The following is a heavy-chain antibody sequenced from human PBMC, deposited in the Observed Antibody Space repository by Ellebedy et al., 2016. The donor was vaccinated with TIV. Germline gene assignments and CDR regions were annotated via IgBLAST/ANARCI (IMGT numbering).Heavy chain of an antibody. D-gene: IGHD5-18*01. Sequence: MPSETLSLTCAVSRGSFSRYYWNWIRQSPGKGLEWIGEINDTGNTNYNPSLRSRVTISVDTSKKQFSLNLNSVTAADTAVYFCARDGFVARRGYNSGYYFDFWGQGSLVTVSS. CDR2: INDTGNT. J-gene: IGHJ4*02. V-gene: IGHV4-34*01. CDR3: ARDGFVARRGYNSGYYFDF. CDR1: RGSFSRYY.